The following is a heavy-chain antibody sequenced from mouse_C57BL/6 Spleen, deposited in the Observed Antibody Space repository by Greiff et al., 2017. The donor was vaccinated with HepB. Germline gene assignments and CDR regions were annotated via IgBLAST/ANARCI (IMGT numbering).Heavy chain of an antibody. CDR1: GYTFTDYY. V-gene: IGHV1-26*01. D-gene: IGHD1-1*01. Sequence: VQLQQSGPELVKPGASVKISCKASGYTFTDYYMNWVKQSHGKSLEWIGDINPNNGGTSYNQKFKGKATLTVDKSSSTAYMELRSLTSEDSAVYYCARGGLRYGSSSWFAYWGQGTLVTVSA. CDR3: ARGGLRYGSSSWFAY. CDR2: INPNNGGT. J-gene: IGHJ3*01.